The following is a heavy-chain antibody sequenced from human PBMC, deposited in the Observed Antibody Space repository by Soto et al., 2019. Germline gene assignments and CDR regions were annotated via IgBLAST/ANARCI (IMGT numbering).Heavy chain of an antibody. CDR1: GYTFTSYG. V-gene: IGHV1-18*01. D-gene: IGHD6-6*01. J-gene: IGHJ6*02. CDR2: ISAYNGNT. Sequence: QVQLVQSGAEVKKPGASVKVSCKASGYTFTSYGISWVRQAPGQGLEWMGWISAYNGNTNYAQKLQGRVTMTTDTSSSTAYMELRSLSSDDTAVYYCAIALEARPIYYYGMDVWGQGTTVTVSS. CDR3: AIALEARPIYYYGMDV.